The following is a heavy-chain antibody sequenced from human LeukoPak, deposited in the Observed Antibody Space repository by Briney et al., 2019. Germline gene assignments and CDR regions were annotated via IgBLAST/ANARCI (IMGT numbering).Heavy chain of an antibody. D-gene: IGHD6-13*01. CDR1: GYTLTELS. J-gene: IGHJ4*02. Sequence: ASVKVSCKVSGYTLTELSMHWVRQAPGKGLEWMGGFDPEDGETIYAQKFQGRVTMTEDTSTDTAYMELRSLRSDDTAVYYCARVTQGIAAPLGGLPDYWGQGTLVTVSS. CDR3: ARVTQGIAAPLGGLPDY. CDR2: FDPEDGET. V-gene: IGHV1-24*01.